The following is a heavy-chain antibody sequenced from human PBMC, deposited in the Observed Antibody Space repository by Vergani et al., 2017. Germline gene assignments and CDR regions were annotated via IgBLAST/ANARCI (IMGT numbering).Heavy chain of an antibody. V-gene: IGHV4-59*12. Sequence: QVQLQESGPGLVKPSETLSLTCTVSGGSISSYYWSWIRQPPGKGLEWIGYIYYSGSTNYNPSLKSRVTISVDTSKNQFSLKLSSVTAADTAVYYCAKAATNRYCGGDCYLFDYWGQGTLVTVSS. CDR1: GGSISSYY. J-gene: IGHJ4*02. D-gene: IGHD2-21*02. CDR3: AKAATNRYCGGDCYLFDY. CDR2: IYYSGST.